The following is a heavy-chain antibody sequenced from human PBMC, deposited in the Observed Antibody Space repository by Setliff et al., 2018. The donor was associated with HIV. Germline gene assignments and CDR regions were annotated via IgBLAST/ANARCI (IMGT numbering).Heavy chain of an antibody. CDR1: GGTFSSYA. V-gene: IGHV1-69*13. CDR3: ARDYYGSGSYYNLDY. CDR2: IIPVFGTT. Sequence: SVKVSCKASGGTFSSYAISWVRQAPGQGLDWMGGIIPVFGTTNYAQKFQGRVTITADESTSTAYMELSSLRSEDTAVYYCARDYYGSGSYYNLDYWGQGTLVTVSS. D-gene: IGHD3-10*01. J-gene: IGHJ4*02.